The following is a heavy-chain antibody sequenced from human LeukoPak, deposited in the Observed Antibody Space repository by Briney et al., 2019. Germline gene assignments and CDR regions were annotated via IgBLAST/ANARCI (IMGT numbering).Heavy chain of an antibody. CDR3: AIYSSSWYNNFDY. CDR2: IYSGGST. V-gene: IGHV3-66*02. CDR1: GFTFSSYE. D-gene: IGHD6-13*01. J-gene: IGHJ4*02. Sequence: GGSLRLSCAASGFTFSSYEMNWVRQAPGKGLEWVSVIYSGGSTYYADSVKGRFTISRDNSKNTLYLQMNSLRAEDTAVYYCAIYSSSWYNNFDYWGQGTLVTVSS.